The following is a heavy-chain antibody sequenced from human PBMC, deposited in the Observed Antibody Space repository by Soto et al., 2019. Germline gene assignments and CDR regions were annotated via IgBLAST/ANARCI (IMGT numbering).Heavy chain of an antibody. Sequence: SETLSLTCTVSGDSSSSTSYYSGWIRQPPGKGLEWIGSIYSSGSTYYNPSLNSRVTISVDTSKNQFFLKVTSVTAADAAVYSCAGSTITTNPYFAYWGRGTLVTVSS. CDR1: GDSSSSTSYY. V-gene: IGHV4-39*01. D-gene: IGHD4-4*01. J-gene: IGHJ4*02. CDR3: AGSTITTNPYFAY. CDR2: IYSSGST.